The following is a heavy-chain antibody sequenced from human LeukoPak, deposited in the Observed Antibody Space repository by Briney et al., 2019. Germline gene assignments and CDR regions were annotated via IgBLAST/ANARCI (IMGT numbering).Heavy chain of an antibody. CDR3: ARVKEGYSYVYGDYYYYYMDV. CDR1: GGSISSYY. D-gene: IGHD5-18*01. Sequence: PSETLSLTCTVSGGSISSYYWSWIRQPPGKGLEWIGYIYYSGSTNYNPSLKSRVTISVDTSKNQFSLKLSSVTAADTAMYYCARVKEGYSYVYGDYYYYYMDVWGKGTTVTVSS. CDR2: IYYSGST. J-gene: IGHJ6*03. V-gene: IGHV4-59*01.